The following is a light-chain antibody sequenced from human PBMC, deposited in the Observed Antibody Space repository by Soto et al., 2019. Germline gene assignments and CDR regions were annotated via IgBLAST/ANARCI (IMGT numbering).Light chain of an antibody. CDR1: QGIISY. V-gene: IGKV1-8*01. J-gene: IGKJ5*01. CDR3: QQLNSYLPIT. Sequence: AIRMTQSPSSLSASTGDIVTITFRASQGIISYLACYQQKPGKAPKLLIYAASTLQSGVPSRFSGSGSGTEFTLTISSLQPEDFATYYCQQLNSYLPITFGQGTRLEI. CDR2: AAS.